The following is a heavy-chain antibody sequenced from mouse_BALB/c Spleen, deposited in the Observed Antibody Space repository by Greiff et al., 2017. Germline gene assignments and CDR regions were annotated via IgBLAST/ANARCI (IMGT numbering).Heavy chain of an antibody. V-gene: IGHV1-54*01. Sequence: VQLQQSGAELVRPGTSVKVSCKASGYAFTNYLIEWVKQRPGQGLEWIGVINPGSGGTNYNEKFKGKATLTADKSSSTAYMQLSSLTSDDSAVYFCARSGITTGYWGQGTTLTVSS. CDR1: GYAFTNYL. CDR2: INPGSGGT. D-gene: IGHD2-4*01. CDR3: ARSGITTGY. J-gene: IGHJ2*01.